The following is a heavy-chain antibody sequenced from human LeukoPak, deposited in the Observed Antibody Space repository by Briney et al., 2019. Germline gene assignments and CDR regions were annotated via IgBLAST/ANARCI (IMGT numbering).Heavy chain of an antibody. J-gene: IGHJ5*02. CDR3: ARELGYCSSTSCNNWFDP. V-gene: IGHV4-59*01. CDR2: IYYSGST. Sequence: SETLSLTCTVSGGSISSYHWSWIRQPPGKGLEWIGYIYYSGSTNYNPSLKSRVTISVDTSKNQFSLKLSSVTAADTAVYYCARELGYCSSTSCNNWFDPWGQGTLVTVSS. D-gene: IGHD2-2*01. CDR1: GGSISSYH.